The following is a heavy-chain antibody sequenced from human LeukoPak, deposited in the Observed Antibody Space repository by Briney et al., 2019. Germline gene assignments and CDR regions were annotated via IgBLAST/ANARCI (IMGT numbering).Heavy chain of an antibody. Sequence: ASVKVSCKASGYTFTSYYMHWVRQAPGQGLEWMGLINPSGGSTSYAQKFQGRVTMTGDTSTSTVYMELSSLRSEDTAVYYCARDIWYYYDSSGYYDAFDIWGQGTMVTVSS. J-gene: IGHJ3*02. V-gene: IGHV1-46*01. CDR1: GYTFTSYY. CDR2: INPSGGST. CDR3: ARDIWYYYDSSGYYDAFDI. D-gene: IGHD3-22*01.